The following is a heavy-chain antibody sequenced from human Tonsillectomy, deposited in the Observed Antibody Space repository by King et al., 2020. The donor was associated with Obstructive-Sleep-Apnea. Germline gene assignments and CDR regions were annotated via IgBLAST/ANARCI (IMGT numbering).Heavy chain of an antibody. CDR1: GGSISSYY. CDR3: ARAYYYDSSGYFDY. V-gene: IGHV4-59*01. Sequence: VQLQESGPGLVKPSETLSLTCTVSGGSISSYYLSWIRQPPGKGLEWIGYIYYSGSTNYNPSLKSRVTISVDTSKNQFSLKLSSVTAADTAVYYCARAYYYDSSGYFDYWGQGTLVTVSS. J-gene: IGHJ4*02. CDR2: IYYSGST. D-gene: IGHD3-22*01.